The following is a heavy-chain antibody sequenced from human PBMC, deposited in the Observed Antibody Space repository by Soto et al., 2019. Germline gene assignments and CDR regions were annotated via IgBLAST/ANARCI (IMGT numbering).Heavy chain of an antibody. V-gene: IGHV1-18*04. Sequence: QVQLVQSGAEVKKPGASVKVSCKASGYTFTSYGISWVRQAPGQGLEWMGWISAYNGNTNYAQKLQGRVTMTTDTSTSTAYMELRSLRSDDTAVYYCARDAPRGIFLEWRSWFDPWGQGTLVTVSS. CDR2: ISAYNGNT. J-gene: IGHJ5*02. CDR1: GYTFTSYG. CDR3: ARDAPRGIFLEWRSWFDP. D-gene: IGHD3-3*01.